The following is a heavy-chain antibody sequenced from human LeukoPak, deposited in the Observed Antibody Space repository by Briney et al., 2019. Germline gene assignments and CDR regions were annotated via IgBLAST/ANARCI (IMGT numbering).Heavy chain of an antibody. CDR2: ISYDGSNK. CDR3: ARGWQLPHPFDY. Sequence: PGRSLRLSCAASGFTFSSYAMHWVRQAPGKGLEWVAVISYDGSNKYYADSVKGRFTISRDNSKSTLYLQMNSLRAEDTAVYYCARGWQLPHPFDYWGQGTLVTVSS. D-gene: IGHD2-15*01. V-gene: IGHV3-30*01. CDR1: GFTFSSYA. J-gene: IGHJ4*02.